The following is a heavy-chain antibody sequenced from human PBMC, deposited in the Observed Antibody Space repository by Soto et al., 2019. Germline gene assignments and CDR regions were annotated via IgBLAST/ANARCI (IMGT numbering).Heavy chain of an antibody. CDR3: ARGEYSSSWYVIGEISYFDY. CDR1: GGSISSYY. V-gene: IGHV4-59*01. J-gene: IGHJ4*02. CDR2: IYYSGST. D-gene: IGHD6-13*01. Sequence: PSETLSLTCTVSGGSISSYYWSWIRQPPGKGLEWIGYIYYSGSTNYNPSLKSRVTISVDTSKNQFSLKLSSVTAADTAVYYCARGEYSSSWYVIGEISYFDYWGQGTLVTVSS.